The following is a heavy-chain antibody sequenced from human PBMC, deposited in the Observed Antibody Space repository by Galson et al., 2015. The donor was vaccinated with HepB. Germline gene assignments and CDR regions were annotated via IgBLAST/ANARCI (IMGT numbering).Heavy chain of an antibody. D-gene: IGHD2-2*02. CDR1: GYTFSSYA. J-gene: IGHJ6*02. V-gene: IGHV1-69*13. CDR3: ARAVVVPAAIGGASVNYYYGMDV. Sequence: SVKVSCKASGYTFSSYAISWVRQAPGQGLEWMGGIIPIFGTANYAQKFQGRVTITADESTSTAYMELSSLRSEDTAVYYCARAVVVPAAIGGASVNYYYGMDVWGQGTTVTVSS. CDR2: IIPIFGTA.